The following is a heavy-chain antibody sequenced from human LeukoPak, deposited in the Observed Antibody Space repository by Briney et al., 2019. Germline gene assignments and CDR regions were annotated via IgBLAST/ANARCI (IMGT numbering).Heavy chain of an antibody. J-gene: IGHJ4*02. Sequence: SQTLSLTCTVSGGSISSGSYYWGWIRQPAGKGLEWIGRIYTSGSTNYNPSLKSRVTISVDTSKNQFSLKLSSVTAADTAVYYCARVIGYCSSTSCWAFDYWGQGILVTVSS. CDR1: GGSISSGSYY. D-gene: IGHD2-2*03. V-gene: IGHV4-61*02. CDR2: IYTSGST. CDR3: ARVIGYCSSTSCWAFDY.